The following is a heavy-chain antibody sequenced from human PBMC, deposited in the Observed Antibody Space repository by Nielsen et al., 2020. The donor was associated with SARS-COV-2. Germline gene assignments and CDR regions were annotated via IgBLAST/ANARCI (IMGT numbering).Heavy chain of an antibody. CDR3: ARDDPQRLLHVGWYDP. CDR1: GGSMDSVQYY. CDR2: IHASDSDNT. D-gene: IGHD1-26*01. Sequence: SETLSLTCTVSGGSMDSVQYYWTWIRQPPGMGLEWIGYIHASDSDNTFYNPSLKSRVPISADTSKNQFSLRVTSVTGADTAVYYCARDDPQRLLHVGWYDPWGRGTLVTVSS. J-gene: IGHJ5*02. V-gene: IGHV4-30-4*01.